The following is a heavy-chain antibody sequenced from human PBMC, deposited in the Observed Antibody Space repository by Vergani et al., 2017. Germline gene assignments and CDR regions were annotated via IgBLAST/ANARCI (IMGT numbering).Heavy chain of an antibody. Sequence: QVQLVESGGGVVQPGGSLRLSCAASGFTFSSYGMHWVRQAPGKGLEWVAFIRYDGSNKYYADSVKGRFTISRDNSKNTLYLQMNSLRAEDTAVYYCARGGYCSSTSCRRLYYYYYMDVWGKGTTVTVSS. CDR2: IRYDGSNK. CDR3: ARGGYCSSTSCRRLYYYYYMDV. J-gene: IGHJ6*03. V-gene: IGHV3-30*02. CDR1: GFTFSSYG. D-gene: IGHD2-2*01.